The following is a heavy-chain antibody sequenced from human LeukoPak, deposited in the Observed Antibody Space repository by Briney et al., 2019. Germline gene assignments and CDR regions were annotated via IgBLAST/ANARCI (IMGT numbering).Heavy chain of an antibody. V-gene: IGHV4-30-4*01. Sequence: SETLSLTCTVSGGSISSGDYYWSWIRQPPGKGLEWIVYIYYSGSTYYNPSLKSRVTISVDTSKNQFSLKLSSVTAADTAVYYCARYCSGGSCYSPDAFDIWGQGTMVTVSS. CDR1: GGSISSGDYY. D-gene: IGHD2-15*01. J-gene: IGHJ3*02. CDR3: ARYCSGGSCYSPDAFDI. CDR2: IYYSGST.